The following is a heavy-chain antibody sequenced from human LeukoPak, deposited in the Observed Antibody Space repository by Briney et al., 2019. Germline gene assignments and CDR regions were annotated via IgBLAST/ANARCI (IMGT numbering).Heavy chain of an antibody. CDR3: ARSTPDWFDP. J-gene: IGHJ5*02. V-gene: IGHV4-38-2*02. Sequence: SETLSFTCTVSGYSISSGYYWGWIRQPPGKGLEWIGSIYHSGSTYYNPSLKSRVTISVDTSKNQFSLKLSSVTAADTAVYYCARSTPDWFDPWGQGTLVTVSS. CDR1: GYSISSGYY. CDR2: IYHSGST.